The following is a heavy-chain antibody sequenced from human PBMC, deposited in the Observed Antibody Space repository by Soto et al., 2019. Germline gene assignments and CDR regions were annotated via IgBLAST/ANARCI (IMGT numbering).Heavy chain of an antibody. Sequence: QVQLVESGGGVVQPGRSLRLSCAASGFTFSSYGMHWVRQAPGKGLEWVAVISYDGSTKYYADSVKGRFTISRDNSKNTLYLQMNSLRAEDTAVYYCAKDVRYYDFWSGWGDYWGQGTLVTVSS. CDR3: AKDVRYYDFWSGWGDY. D-gene: IGHD3-3*01. CDR1: GFTFSSYG. CDR2: ISYDGSTK. V-gene: IGHV3-30*18. J-gene: IGHJ4*02.